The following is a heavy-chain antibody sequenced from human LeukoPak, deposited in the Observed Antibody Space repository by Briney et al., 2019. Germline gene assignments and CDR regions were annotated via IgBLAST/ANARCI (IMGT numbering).Heavy chain of an antibody. CDR3: ARVPDFWSGLHH. J-gene: IGHJ4*01. Sequence: SETLSLSRTFSGVSIRSYESSWIRQPPGKGLEWIGYIYYSGSTNYNPSLKSRVTISVDTSKNQFSLKLSSVTAADTAVYYCARVPDFWSGLHHRGHGTLVTVSS. V-gene: IGHV4-59*01. CDR1: GVSIRSYE. CDR2: IYYSGST. D-gene: IGHD3-3*01.